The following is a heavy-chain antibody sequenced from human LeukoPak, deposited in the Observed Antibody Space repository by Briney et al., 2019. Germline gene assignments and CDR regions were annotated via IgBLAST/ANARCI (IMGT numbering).Heavy chain of an antibody. CDR2: VFPDDSGT. D-gene: IGHD3-22*01. CDR1: GFAISDYW. V-gene: IGHV5-51*01. CDR3: AKYDNSGYIDD. Sequence: GESLQISCKGSGFAISDYWIAWVRQVPGKGLEWMGIVFPDDSGTTYSPSLPGRVTFSVDKSIRTVSLQWSSLRASDTAMYYWAKYDNSGYIDDWGQGTLVTVSS. J-gene: IGHJ4*02.